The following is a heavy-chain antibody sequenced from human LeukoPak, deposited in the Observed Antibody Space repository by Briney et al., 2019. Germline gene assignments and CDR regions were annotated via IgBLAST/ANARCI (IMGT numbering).Heavy chain of an antibody. Sequence: PGGSLRLSCAASGFAFSIYTMNWVRQAPGKGLEWVSSISSSSSYIYYADSVKGRFTISRDNAKNSLYLQMNSLRAEDTAVYYCAREKDSYGTYYFDYWGQGTLVTVSS. V-gene: IGHV3-21*01. J-gene: IGHJ4*02. CDR3: AREKDSYGTYYFDY. CDR1: GFAFSIYT. CDR2: ISSSSSYI. D-gene: IGHD5-18*01.